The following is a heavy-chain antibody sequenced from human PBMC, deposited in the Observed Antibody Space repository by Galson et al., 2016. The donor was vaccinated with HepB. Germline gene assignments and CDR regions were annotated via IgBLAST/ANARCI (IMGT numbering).Heavy chain of an antibody. CDR2: IIQEGHHK. J-gene: IGHJ4*02. CDR3: AGDEGTALYGFY. D-gene: IGHD3-10*01. V-gene: IGHV3-7*01. CDR1: GLTFSYFT. Sequence: SLRLSCAASGLTFSYFTMNWLRQGTGKGLEGVDNIIQEGHHKNYVDYVKGRFTIYRDNAKNSVYLQMNSLRVEDMAVYYCAGDEGTALYGFYGGQGILVTVST.